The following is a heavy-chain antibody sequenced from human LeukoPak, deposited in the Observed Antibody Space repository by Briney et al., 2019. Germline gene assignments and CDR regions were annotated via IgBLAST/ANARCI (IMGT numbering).Heavy chain of an antibody. J-gene: IGHJ6*03. D-gene: IGHD3-16*01. CDR3: AKLGGQEVHNYYVAV. Sequence: GGSLRLSCAASGFTFSSYAMSWVRQAPGKGLEWVSAISGSGGSTYYADSVKGRFTISRDNSKNTLYLQMNRLRAEDTAVYYCAKLGGQEVHNYYVAVWGKGTTVAVSS. CDR1: GFTFSSYA. V-gene: IGHV3-23*01. CDR2: ISGSGGST.